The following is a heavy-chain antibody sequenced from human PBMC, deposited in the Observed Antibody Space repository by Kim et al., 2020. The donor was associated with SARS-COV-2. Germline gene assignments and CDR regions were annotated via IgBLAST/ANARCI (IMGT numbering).Heavy chain of an antibody. Sequence: SETLSLTCSVSGGSISSYYWSWIRQSPGKGLEWIGYIYRSGASKQNPSLKSRVTISEDTSKNRLSLRLTSVTAADTAVYYCARSSSGNYYNVQLDYWGQGILVTVSS. D-gene: IGHD1-20*01. CDR2: IYRSGAS. V-gene: IGHV4-59*01. J-gene: IGHJ4*02. CDR1: GGSISSYY. CDR3: ARSSSGNYYNVQLDY.